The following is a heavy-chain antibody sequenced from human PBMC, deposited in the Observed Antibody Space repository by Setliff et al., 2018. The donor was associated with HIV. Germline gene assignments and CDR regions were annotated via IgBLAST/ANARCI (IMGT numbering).Heavy chain of an antibody. CDR3: STDYGDY. CDR2: INPSGGST. D-gene: IGHD4-17*01. Sequence: ASVKVSCKASGYTFTSYYMHWVRQAPGQGLEWMGIINPSGGSTSYAQKFQGRVTMTRDTSTSTVYMELRSLRSDDTAVYYCSTDYGDYWGQGTLVTVSS. J-gene: IGHJ4*02. V-gene: IGHV1-46*01. CDR1: GYTFTSYY.